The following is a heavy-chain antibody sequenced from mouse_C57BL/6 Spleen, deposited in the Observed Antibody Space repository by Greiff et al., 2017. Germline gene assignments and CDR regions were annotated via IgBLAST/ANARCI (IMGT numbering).Heavy chain of an antibody. CDR2: IYPGDGDT. D-gene: IGHD2-3*01. J-gene: IGHJ3*01. CDR1: GYAFSSSW. V-gene: IGHV1-82*01. CDR3: ARVRSDGYSFAY. Sequence: VQLQQSGPELVKPGASVKISCKASGYAFSSSWMNWVKQRPGKGLEGIGRIYPGDGDTNYNGKFKGKATLTADKSSSTAYMQLSSLTSEDSAVYFCARVRSDGYSFAYWGQGTLVTVSA.